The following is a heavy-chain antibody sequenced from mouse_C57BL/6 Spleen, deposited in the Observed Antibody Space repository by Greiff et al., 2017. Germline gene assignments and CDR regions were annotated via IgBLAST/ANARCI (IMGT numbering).Heavy chain of an antibody. D-gene: IGHD2-4*01. CDR3: ARRPLYDYDGGYFDY. CDR2: IDPEDGET. CDR1: GFNIKDYY. J-gene: IGHJ2*01. V-gene: IGHV14-2*01. Sequence: VQLQQSGAELVKPGASVKLSCTASGFNIKDYYMHWVKQRTEQGLEWIGRIDPEDGETKYAQKFQGKATITADTSSNTAYLQRSSLTSEDAAVYYCARRPLYDYDGGYFDYGGQGATLTVSS.